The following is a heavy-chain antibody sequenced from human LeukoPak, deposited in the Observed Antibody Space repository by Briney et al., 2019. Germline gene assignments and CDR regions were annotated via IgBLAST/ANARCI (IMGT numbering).Heavy chain of an antibody. CDR3: ARDSGAAGGFDY. CDR1: GYTFTSYY. V-gene: IGHV1-2*02. CDR2: INPNSGGT. Sequence: ASVKVSCKASGYTFTSYYMHWVRQAPGQGLEWMGLINPNSGGTNYAQKFQGRVTMTRDTSISTAYMELSRLRSDDTAVYYCARDSGAAGGFDYWGQGTLVTVSS. D-gene: IGHD1-26*01. J-gene: IGHJ4*02.